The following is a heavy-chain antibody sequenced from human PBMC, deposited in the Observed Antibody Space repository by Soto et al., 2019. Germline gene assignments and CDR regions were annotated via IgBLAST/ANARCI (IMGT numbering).Heavy chain of an antibody. J-gene: IGHJ4*02. CDR2: ISSTTNYI. CDR1: GFTFTRYS. CDR3: ARESEDLTSNFDY. Sequence: PGGSLRLSCAASGFTFTRYSMNWVRQAPGKGLEWVSSISSTTNYIYYGDSMKGRFTISRDNAKNSLYLEMNSLRAEDAAVYYCARESEDLTSNFDYWGQGTLVTVS. V-gene: IGHV3-21*06.